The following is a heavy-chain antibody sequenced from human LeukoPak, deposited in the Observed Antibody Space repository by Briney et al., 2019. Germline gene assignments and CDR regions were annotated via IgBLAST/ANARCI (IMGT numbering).Heavy chain of an antibody. CDR3: ARDGDIVVVVAAPYYYYGMDV. V-gene: IGHV3-7*03. CDR1: GFTFSSYW. D-gene: IGHD2-15*01. J-gene: IGHJ6*02. Sequence: GGSLRLSCAASGFTFSSYWMNWARLAPGKGLEWVASINHNGNVNYYVDSVKGRFTISRDNAKNSLYLQMNSLRAEDTAVYYCARDGDIVVVVAAPYYYYGMDVWGQGTTVTVSS. CDR2: INHNGNVN.